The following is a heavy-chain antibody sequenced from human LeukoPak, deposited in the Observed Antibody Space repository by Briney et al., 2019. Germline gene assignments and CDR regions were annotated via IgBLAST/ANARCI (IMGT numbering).Heavy chain of an antibody. Sequence: PGGSLRLSCAASGFTFSSYTINWVRQTPGKGLEWVSSITSTGTYIYYADSVKGRFTISRDNSKNTLYLQMNSLRAEDTAVYYCAKAGPYWYFDLRGRGTLVTVSS. CDR1: GFTFSSYT. V-gene: IGHV3-21*01. CDR2: ITSTGTYI. J-gene: IGHJ2*01. CDR3: AKAGPYWYFDL.